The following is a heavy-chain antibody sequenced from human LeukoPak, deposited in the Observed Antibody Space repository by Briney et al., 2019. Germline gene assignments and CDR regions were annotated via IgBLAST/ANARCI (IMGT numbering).Heavy chain of an antibody. J-gene: IGHJ4*02. V-gene: IGHV4-38-2*02. CDR2: ISHNGGA. CDR3: ARDLGYGGNSDY. D-gene: IGHD4-23*01. Sequence: SETLSLTCAVSGYSISSCYHSGWIRQPPGKGLQWIASISHNGGASYNPSLKSRVTISLDTSNNQFSLELRSVTAADTAVYYCARDLGYGGNSDYWGQGTLVTVSS. CDR1: GYSISSCYH.